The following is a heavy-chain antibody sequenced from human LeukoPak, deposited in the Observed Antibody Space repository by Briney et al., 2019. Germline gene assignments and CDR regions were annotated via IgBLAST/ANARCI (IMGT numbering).Heavy chain of an antibody. CDR3: ARSSSVTIPGYSFAY. Sequence: ASVKVSCKASDYTFTSYGISWVRQAPGQGPEWMGWISAYNGNTNYAQKLQGRVTMTTDTSTSTAYMQLGSLRSDDTAVYYCARSSSVTIPGYSFAYWGQGTLVTVSS. D-gene: IGHD2-21*01. CDR2: ISAYNGNT. V-gene: IGHV1-18*01. J-gene: IGHJ4*02. CDR1: DYTFTSYG.